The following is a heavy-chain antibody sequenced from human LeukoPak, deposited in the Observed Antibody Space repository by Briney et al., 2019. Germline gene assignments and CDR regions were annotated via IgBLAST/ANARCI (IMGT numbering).Heavy chain of an antibody. Sequence: ASVKVSCKASGGTFSSYAISWVRQAPGQGLEWMGGIIPIFGTANYAQKFQGRVTITADESTSTAYMELSSLRSEDTAVYYCARGPYYDFWSGPSFQHWGQGTLVTVSS. CDR1: GGTFSSYA. CDR2: IIPIFGTA. D-gene: IGHD3-3*01. V-gene: IGHV1-69*13. J-gene: IGHJ1*01. CDR3: ARGPYYDFWSGPSFQH.